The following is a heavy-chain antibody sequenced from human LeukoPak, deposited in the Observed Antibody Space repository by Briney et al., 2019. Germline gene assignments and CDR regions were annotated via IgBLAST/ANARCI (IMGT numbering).Heavy chain of an antibody. J-gene: IGHJ4*02. CDR1: GGTFSSYA. CDR2: IIPIFGTA. D-gene: IGHD3-22*01. CDR3: ARVLYYYDSSGYYFDY. V-gene: IGHV1-69*05. Sequence: ASVKVSCKASGGTFSSYAISWVRQAPGQGLEWMGRIIPIFGTANYAQKFQGRVTITTDEPTSTAYMELSSLRSEDTAVYYCARVLYYYDSSGYYFDYWGQGTLVTVSS.